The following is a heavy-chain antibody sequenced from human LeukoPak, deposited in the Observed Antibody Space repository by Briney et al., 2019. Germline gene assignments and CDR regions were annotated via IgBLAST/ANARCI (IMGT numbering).Heavy chain of an antibody. V-gene: IGHV3-20*04. D-gene: IGHD3-3*01. CDR3: ARESYDLNYYMDV. Sequence: PGGSLRLSCAASGFTFDDYGMSWVRQAPGKGLEWVAGINWNGCSTGYADSVKGGFTISSDNAKNSLYLQMNSLRAEDTALYYCARESYDLNYYMDVWGKGTTVTVSS. J-gene: IGHJ6*03. CDR2: INWNGCST. CDR1: GFTFDDYG.